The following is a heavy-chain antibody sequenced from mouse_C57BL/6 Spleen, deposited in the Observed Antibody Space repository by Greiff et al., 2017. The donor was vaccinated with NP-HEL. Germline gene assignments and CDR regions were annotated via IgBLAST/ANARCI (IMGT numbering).Heavy chain of an antibody. CDR2: IYPGNSDT. J-gene: IGHJ4*01. D-gene: IGHD2-1*01. CDR3: TRSAYGNYYAMDY. Sequence: EVQLQQSGTVLARPGASVKMSCKTSGYTFTSYWMHWVKQRPGQGLEWIGAIYPGNSDTSYNQKFKGKAKLTAVTSASTAYMELSSLTNEDSAVYYCTRSAYGNYYAMDYWGQGTSVTVSS. CDR1: GYTFTSYW. V-gene: IGHV1-5*01.